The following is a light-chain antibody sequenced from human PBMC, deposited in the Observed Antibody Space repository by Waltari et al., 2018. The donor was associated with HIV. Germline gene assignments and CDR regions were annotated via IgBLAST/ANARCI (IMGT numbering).Light chain of an antibody. V-gene: IGLV2-11*01. CDR2: DVS. J-gene: IGLJ2*01. Sequence: QSALTQPRSVSGSPGQSVTISCTGTSSDVGAYDYVSWYQQHPGKAPKLIIYDVSQWPSGVPDRFSGSKSGDTASLTISGLQGEDEAEYYCCSYAGAYTVILGGGTKLTVL. CDR1: SSDVGAYDY. CDR3: CSYAGAYTVI.